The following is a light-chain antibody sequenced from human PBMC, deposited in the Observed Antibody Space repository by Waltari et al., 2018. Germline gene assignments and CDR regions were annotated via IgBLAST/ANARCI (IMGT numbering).Light chain of an antibody. V-gene: IGKV3-11*01. J-gene: IGKJ1*01. Sequence: IMLTQSPATLSLSHGESATHSCRTSQSVSSYLALFQQKPGQAPRPLIYDTSTRATGIPARFSGSGSGTDFTLTISSLEPEDSAVYYCQQRSHWRTFGQGTKVEIK. CDR3: QQRSHWRT. CDR1: QSVSSY. CDR2: DTS.